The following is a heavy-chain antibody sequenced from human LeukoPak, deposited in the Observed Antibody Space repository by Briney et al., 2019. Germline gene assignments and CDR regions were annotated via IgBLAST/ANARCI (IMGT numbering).Heavy chain of an antibody. J-gene: IGHJ4*02. Sequence: ASVKVSCKASGYTFTSYYMHWVRQAPGQGLEWMGMINPFAGDTNYAQKFQGRVTMTRDTSTSTVSMELKSLRSEDTALYYCARSDLLTGSPLFYWGQGTLVTVSS. D-gene: IGHD3-9*01. CDR2: INPFAGDT. CDR1: GYTFTSYY. V-gene: IGHV1-46*01. CDR3: ARSDLLTGSPLFY.